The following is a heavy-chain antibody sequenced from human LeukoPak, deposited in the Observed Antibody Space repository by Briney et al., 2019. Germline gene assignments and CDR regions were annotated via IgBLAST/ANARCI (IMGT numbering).Heavy chain of an antibody. CDR2: IYYSGST. V-gene: IGHV4-30-4*01. CDR1: GGSISSGDYY. CDR3: ARAPSGWYISWFDP. J-gene: IGHJ5*02. Sequence: SETLSLTCTVSGGSISSGDYYWSWIRQPPGKGLEWIGYIYYSGSTYYNPSLKSRVTISVDTSKNQFSLKLSSVTAADTAVYYCARAPSGWYISWFDPWGQGTLVTVSS. D-gene: IGHD6-19*01.